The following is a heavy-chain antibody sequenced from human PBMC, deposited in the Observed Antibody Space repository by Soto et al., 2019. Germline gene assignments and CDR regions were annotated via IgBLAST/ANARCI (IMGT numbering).Heavy chain of an antibody. D-gene: IGHD7-27*01. Sequence: SETLSLTCTFSGGSISSYYWSLIRQPPGKGLEWIGYIYYSGSTNYNPSLKSRVTISVDTSKNQFSLKLSSVTAADTAVYYCARRWGYSFDYWGQGTLVTVSS. CDR3: ARRWGYSFDY. V-gene: IGHV4-59*08. CDR1: GGSISSYY. CDR2: IYYSGST. J-gene: IGHJ4*02.